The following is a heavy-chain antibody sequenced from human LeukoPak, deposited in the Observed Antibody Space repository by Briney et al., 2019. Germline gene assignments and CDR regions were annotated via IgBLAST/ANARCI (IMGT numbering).Heavy chain of an antibody. CDR2: ISSSSSYI. D-gene: IGHD6-19*01. Sequence: PGGSLRLSCAASGFTFSSYSMNWVRQAPGKGLEWASSISSSSSYIYYADSVKGRFTISRDNAKNSLYLQMNSLRAEDTAVYYCARDRTVAGTFDYWGQGTLVTVSS. CDR3: ARDRTVAGTFDY. J-gene: IGHJ4*02. CDR1: GFTFSSYS. V-gene: IGHV3-21*01.